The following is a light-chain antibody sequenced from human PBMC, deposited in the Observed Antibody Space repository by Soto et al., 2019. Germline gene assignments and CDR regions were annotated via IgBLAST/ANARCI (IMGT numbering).Light chain of an antibody. V-gene: IGLV2-14*03. J-gene: IGLJ2*01. CDR1: SSDVGAYNY. CDR3: SSYTTSNSVV. CDR2: DVS. Sequence: QSALTQPASVSASPGQSITISCTGTSSDVGAYNYVSWYQQHPGKAPKLMIYDVSNRPSGVSNRFSGSKSGNTASLTISGLQAEDEADYYCSSYTTSNSVVFGGGTKVTVL.